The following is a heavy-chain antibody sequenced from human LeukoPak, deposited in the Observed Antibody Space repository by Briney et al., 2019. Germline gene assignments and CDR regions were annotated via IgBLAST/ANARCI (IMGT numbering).Heavy chain of an antibody. CDR1: GFTFSSYG. V-gene: IGHV3-30*18. D-gene: IGHD6-19*01. CDR3: ANDGGIAVAAPVY. CDR2: ISYDGSNK. Sequence: GGSLRLSCAASGFTFSSYGMHWVRQAPGKGLEWVAVISYDGSNKYYADSVKGRFTISRDNSKNTLYLQMNSLRAEDTAVYYCANDGGIAVAAPVYWGQGTLVTVSS. J-gene: IGHJ4*02.